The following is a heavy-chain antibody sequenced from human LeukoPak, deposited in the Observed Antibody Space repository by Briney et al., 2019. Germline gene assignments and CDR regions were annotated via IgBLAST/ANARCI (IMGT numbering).Heavy chain of an antibody. CDR1: GFPLSRYA. CDR2: MSGSGSNS. V-gene: IGHV3-23*01. D-gene: IGHD6-13*01. CDR3: AKGRQPPDY. J-gene: IGHJ4*02. Sequence: GGSLRLSCEVAGFPLSRYAMARVRQAPGKGLEGVSGMSGSGSNSYYADSVKGRFTISRDNSKNTLYLQMNSLRAEDTAVYYCAKGRQPPDYWGQGTLVTVSS.